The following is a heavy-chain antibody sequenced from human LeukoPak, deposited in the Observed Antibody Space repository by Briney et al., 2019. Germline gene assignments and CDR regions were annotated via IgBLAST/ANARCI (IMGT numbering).Heavy chain of an antibody. Sequence: GGSLRLSCVASGFTFNEYWMSWVRQAPGKGLEWVAKIKQGGNEKYYVDSVKGRFTISRDNAKNSLYPQMNSLRAEDTAVYYCARDSAGFDHWGQGTLVTVSS. CDR2: IKQGGNEK. D-gene: IGHD6-19*01. CDR3: ARDSAGFDH. CDR1: GFTFNEYW. J-gene: IGHJ5*02. V-gene: IGHV3-7*01.